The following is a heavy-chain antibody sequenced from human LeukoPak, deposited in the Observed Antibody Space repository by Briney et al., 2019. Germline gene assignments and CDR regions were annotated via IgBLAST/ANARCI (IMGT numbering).Heavy chain of an antibody. D-gene: IGHD3/OR15-3a*01. V-gene: IGHV3-9*01. CDR3: AKSSYRNVDWPSLDY. J-gene: IGHJ4*02. CDR1: GFTFDDYA. Sequence: PGGSLRLSCAASGFTFDDYAMHWVRHAPGKGLEWVSGISWNSGSIGYADSVKGRFTISRDNAKNSLYLQMNSLRAEDTAVYYCAKSSYRNVDWPSLDYWGQGTLVTVSS. CDR2: ISWNSGSI.